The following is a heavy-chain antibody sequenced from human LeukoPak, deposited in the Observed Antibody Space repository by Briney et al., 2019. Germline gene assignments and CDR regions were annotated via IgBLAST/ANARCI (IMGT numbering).Heavy chain of an antibody. J-gene: IGHJ4*02. CDR3: ARLSTVITSFDY. D-gene: IGHD4-17*01. V-gene: IGHV4-61*02. Sequence: MSSETLSLTCTVSGGSISSGSYYWSWIRQPAGKGLEWIGRIYTSGTTHYNPSLKSRVAMSVDTSKNQFSLKLSSVTAADTAVYYCARLSTVITSFDYWGQGTLVTVSS. CDR2: IYTSGTT. CDR1: GGSISSGSYY.